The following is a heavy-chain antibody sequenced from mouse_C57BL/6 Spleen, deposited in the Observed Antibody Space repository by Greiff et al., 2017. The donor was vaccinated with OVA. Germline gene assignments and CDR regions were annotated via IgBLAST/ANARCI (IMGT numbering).Heavy chain of an antibody. CDR1: GYSITSGYY. D-gene: IGHD2-5*01. J-gene: IGHJ3*01. CDR3: ARDRGYSNLFAY. CDR2: ISYDGSN. V-gene: IGHV3-6*01. Sequence: EVQLQQSGPGLVKPSQSLSLTCSVTGYSITSGYYWNWIRQFPGNKLEWMGYISYDGSNNYNPSLKNRISITRDTSKNQFFLKLNSVTTEDTATYYCARDRGYSNLFAYWGQGTLVTVSA.